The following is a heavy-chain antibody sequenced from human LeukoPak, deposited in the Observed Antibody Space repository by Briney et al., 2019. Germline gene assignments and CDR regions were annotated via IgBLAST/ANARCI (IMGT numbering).Heavy chain of an antibody. CDR2: ISGSGSGGST. CDR3: ARADWDTAMIDY. Sequence: PGGSLRLSCAASGFTFSSSAMSWVRQAPGKGLEWVSSISGSGSGGSTYYADSVKGRFTISRDNAKNSLYLQMNSLRAEDTAVYYCARADWDTAMIDYWGQGTLVTVSS. V-gene: IGHV3-23*01. D-gene: IGHD5-18*01. J-gene: IGHJ4*02. CDR1: GFTFSSSA.